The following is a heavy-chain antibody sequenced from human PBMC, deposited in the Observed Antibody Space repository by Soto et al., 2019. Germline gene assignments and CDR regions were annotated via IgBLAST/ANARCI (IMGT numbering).Heavy chain of an antibody. CDR2: ITSGGRSI. J-gene: IGHJ4*02. CDR3: VRRMALHDQ. D-gene: IGHD2-15*01. V-gene: IGHV3-48*03. CDR1: GFTFSDYE. Sequence: PGGSLRLSCTASGFTFSDYEMNWVRQAPGKGLEWVSYITSGGRSIYYADSVKGRFIISRDNAENSLYLQMNSLRPEDTAVYYCVRRMALHDQWGQGTPFTFSS.